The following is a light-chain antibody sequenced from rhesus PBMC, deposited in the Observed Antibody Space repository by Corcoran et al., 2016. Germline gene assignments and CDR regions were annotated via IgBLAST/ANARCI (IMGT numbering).Light chain of an antibody. J-gene: IGKJ4*01. CDR1: QSGSSY. CDR2: GAS. CDR3: QQYTNWPLT. Sequence: EIVMTQSPATLSLSPGERATLSCRASQSGSSYVAWYQQKTDPAPRLLIYGASSRAPGIPDRFSGGGSGTDFTITISSLEPEDFAVYYCQQYTNWPLTFGGGTKVEIK. V-gene: IGKV3S9*01.